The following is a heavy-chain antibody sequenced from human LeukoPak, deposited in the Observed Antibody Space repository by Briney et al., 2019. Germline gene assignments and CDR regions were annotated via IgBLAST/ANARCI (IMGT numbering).Heavy chain of an antibody. CDR3: ARHYGP. CDR2: IYDSGST. J-gene: IGHJ5*02. CDR1: GDSISSNY. D-gene: IGHD3-10*01. V-gene: IGHV4-39*01. Sequence: SETLSLTCPVSGDSISSNYWSWIRQPPGKGLEWIGSIYDSGSTYYNPSLKSRVTISVDTSKNQFSLKLNSVTTADTAVYYCARHYGPWGQGTLVTVSS.